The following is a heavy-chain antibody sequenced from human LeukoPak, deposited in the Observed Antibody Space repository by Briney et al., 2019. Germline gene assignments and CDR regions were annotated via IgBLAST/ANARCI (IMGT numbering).Heavy chain of an antibody. V-gene: IGHV3-53*01. D-gene: IGHD6-6*01. Sequence: PGGSLRLSCAASGFTVSSDDMSWVRQAPGKGLEWVSTTYRDGSTYYADSVKGRFTISRDNFRNTMYVQMNSLRADDTAVYYCARHRGISSRDFAYWGQGTLVTVSS. CDR2: TYRDGST. CDR3: ARHRGISSRDFAY. CDR1: GFTVSSDD. J-gene: IGHJ4*02.